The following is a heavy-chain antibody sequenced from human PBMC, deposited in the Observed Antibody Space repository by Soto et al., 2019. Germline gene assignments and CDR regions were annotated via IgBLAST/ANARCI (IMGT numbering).Heavy chain of an antibody. J-gene: IGHJ5*02. CDR2: INRSGST. CDR1: GGSFSGNY. D-gene: IGHD5-18*01. V-gene: IGHV4-34*01. CDR3: ARGRRQQIGRSAASDWFDP. Sequence: QVQLQQWGAGLLKPSETLSLTCAVYGGSFSGNYWSWIRQPPGKGLEWIGEINRSGSTNSNPSLKSRVTISVDTSKNQFSLKLSSVTAADTAVYFCARGRRQQIGRSAASDWFDPWGQGTLVTVAS.